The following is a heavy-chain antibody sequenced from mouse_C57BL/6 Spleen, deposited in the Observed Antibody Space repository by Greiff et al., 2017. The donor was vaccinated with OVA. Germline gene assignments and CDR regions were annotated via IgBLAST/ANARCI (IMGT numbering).Heavy chain of an antibody. CDR2: ISGGGGNT. J-gene: IGHJ1*03. CDR1: GFTFSSYT. CDR3: AKDLPPTIVTTFEV. Sequence: EVQRVESGGGLVKPGGSLKLSCAASGFTFSSYTMSWVRQTPEKRLEWVATISGGGGNTYYPDSVKGRFTISRDNAKNTLYLQMSSLRSEDTALYYWAKDLPPTIVTTFEVWGTGTTVTVSS. D-gene: IGHD2-5*01. V-gene: IGHV5-9*01.